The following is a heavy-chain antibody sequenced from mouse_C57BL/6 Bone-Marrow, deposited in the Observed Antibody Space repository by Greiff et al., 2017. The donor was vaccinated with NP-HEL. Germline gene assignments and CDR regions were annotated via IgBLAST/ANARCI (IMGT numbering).Heavy chain of an antibody. CDR1: GYTFTGYW. Sequence: QVHVKQSGAELMKPGASVKLSCKATGYTFTGYWIEWVKQRPGRGLEWIGEILPGSGSTNYNEKFQGKATLTADKSSNTAYMPLSSLTTEDSAFFYGAREAPYDYDSSYYFDYWGQGTTLTVSS. CDR3: AREAPYDYDSSYYFDY. D-gene: IGHD1-1*01. CDR2: ILPGSGST. J-gene: IGHJ2*01. V-gene: IGHV1-9*01.